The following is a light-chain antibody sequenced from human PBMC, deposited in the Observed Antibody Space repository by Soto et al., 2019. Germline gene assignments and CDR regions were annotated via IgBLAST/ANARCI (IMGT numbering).Light chain of an antibody. CDR3: QQYYDSPLT. CDR1: QSVLYSSNNKNY. V-gene: IGKV4-1*01. Sequence: DIVMTQSPDSLALYLGERATINFKSSQSVLYSSNNKNYLAWYQQKPGQPPKLLIYWASTRESGVPDRFSGSGSGTDFTLTISSLQAEDVAVYSCQQYYDSPLTFGGGTKVDNK. J-gene: IGKJ4*01. CDR2: WAS.